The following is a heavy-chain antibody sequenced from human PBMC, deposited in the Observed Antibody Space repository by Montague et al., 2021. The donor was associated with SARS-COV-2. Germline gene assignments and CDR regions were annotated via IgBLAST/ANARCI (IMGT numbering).Heavy chain of an antibody. D-gene: IGHD3-10*01. Sequence: SETLSLTCAVYGGSFSGYYWSWIRQPPGKGLEWIGEINHSGSTNYNPSLKSRVTISVDTSKNQFSLKLSSVTAADTAVYYCARGLVGLLWFGEHYLGGNGFDAWGQGTPVTVSS. CDR3: ARGLVGLLWFGEHYLGGNGFDA. J-gene: IGHJ5*01. V-gene: IGHV4-34*01. CDR2: INHSGST. CDR1: GGSFSGYY.